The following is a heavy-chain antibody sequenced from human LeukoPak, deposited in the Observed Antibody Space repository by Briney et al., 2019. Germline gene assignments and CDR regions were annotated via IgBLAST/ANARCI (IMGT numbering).Heavy chain of an antibody. Sequence: SETLSLTCTVSGGSISSGGYYWSWIRQHPGKGLEWIGYIYYSGSTYYNPSLKSRVTISVDTSKNQFSLKLSSVTAADTAVYYCARRWGSDWSKPGYYMDVWGKGTTVTVSS. J-gene: IGHJ6*03. D-gene: IGHD6-19*01. CDR1: GGSISSGGYY. V-gene: IGHV4-31*03. CDR3: ARRWGSDWSKPGYYMDV. CDR2: IYYSGST.